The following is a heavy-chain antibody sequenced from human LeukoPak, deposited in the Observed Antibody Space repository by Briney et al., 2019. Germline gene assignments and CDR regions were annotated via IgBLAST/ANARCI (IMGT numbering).Heavy chain of an antibody. CDR2: INHSGST. CDR1: GGSFSGYY. CDR3: ARGHVLMPTMVTNRTYYFDY. Sequence: SETLSLTCAVYGGSFSGYYWSWIRQPPGKGLEWIGEINHSGSTNYNPSLKSRVTISVDTSKNQFSLKLSSMTAADTAVYYCARGHVLMPTMVTNRTYYFDYWGQGTLVTVSS. J-gene: IGHJ4*02. V-gene: IGHV4-34*01. D-gene: IGHD4-23*01.